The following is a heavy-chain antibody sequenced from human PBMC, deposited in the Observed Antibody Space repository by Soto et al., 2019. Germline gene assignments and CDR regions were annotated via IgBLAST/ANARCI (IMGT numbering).Heavy chain of an antibody. CDR1: GFTFSSYS. V-gene: IGHV3-21*01. CDR2: ISSSSSYI. CDR3: ARDRRTTVVTDAFDI. D-gene: IGHD4-17*01. J-gene: IGHJ3*02. Sequence: GGSLRLSCAASGFTFSSYSMNWVRQAPGKGLEWVSSISSSSSYIYYADSVKGRFTISRDNAKNSLYLQMNSLRAEDTAVYYCARDRRTTVVTDAFDIWGQGTMVPVSS.